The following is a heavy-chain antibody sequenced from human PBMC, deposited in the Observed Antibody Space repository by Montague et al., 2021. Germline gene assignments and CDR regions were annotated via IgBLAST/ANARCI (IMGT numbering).Heavy chain of an antibody. CDR2: IRSSGST. D-gene: IGHD7-27*01. CDR1: GGSVNSYD. CDR3: GRDYWGSIDY. J-gene: IGHJ4*02. V-gene: IGHV4-59*02. Sequence: SETLSLTCSVSGGSVNSYDWGWIRQPPGKGLEWIGYIRSSGSTNYNPSFKSRLAISVDTSRNQFSLELSFVTAADTAIYYCGRDYWGSIDYWGQGILVTVSS.